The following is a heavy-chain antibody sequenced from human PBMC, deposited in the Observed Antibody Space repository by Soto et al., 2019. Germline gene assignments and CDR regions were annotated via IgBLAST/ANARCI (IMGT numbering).Heavy chain of an antibody. J-gene: IGHJ6*03. V-gene: IGHV3-49*03. CDR3: TRTGITIFGVPSYMDG. D-gene: IGHD3-3*01. CDR2: IRSKAYGGTT. CDR1: GFTFGDYA. Sequence: PGGSLRLSCTASGFTFGDYAMSWFRQAPGKGLEWVGFIRSKAYGGTTEYAASVKGRFTISRDDSKSIAYLQMNSLKTEDTAVYCCTRTGITIFGVPSYMDGWGKGTTVTVSS.